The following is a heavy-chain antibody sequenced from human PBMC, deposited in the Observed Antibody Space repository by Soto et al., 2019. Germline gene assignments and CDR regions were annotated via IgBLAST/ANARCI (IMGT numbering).Heavy chain of an antibody. J-gene: IGHJ4*02. CDR1: GFSFSDYY. CDR2: ISGSSYYT. D-gene: IGHD4-17*01. CDR3: ARDIGDYGGLERGDYFDH. Sequence: GGSLRLSCATSGFSFSDYYMSWIRQAPGKGLEWVSYISGSSYYTDYAESVKGRFTISRDNAKNTLHLEMHSLRAEDTAVYYCARDIGDYGGLERGDYFDHWGQGTLVTVSS. V-gene: IGHV3-11*06.